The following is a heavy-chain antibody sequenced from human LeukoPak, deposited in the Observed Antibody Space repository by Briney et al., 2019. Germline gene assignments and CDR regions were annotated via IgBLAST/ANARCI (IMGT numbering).Heavy chain of an antibody. CDR1: GGSISSCY. CDR3: ARAFNYYDSSGTRWYFDL. J-gene: IGHJ2*01. D-gene: IGHD3-22*01. V-gene: IGHV4-59*12. CDR2: IHYSGST. Sequence: SETLSLTCTVSGGSISSCYWSWIRQPPGKGLEWIGYIHYSGSTHYNPSIKSRVTMSVDTSKNQFSLKLSSVTAADTAVYYCARAFNYYDSSGTRWYFDLWGRGTLVTVSS.